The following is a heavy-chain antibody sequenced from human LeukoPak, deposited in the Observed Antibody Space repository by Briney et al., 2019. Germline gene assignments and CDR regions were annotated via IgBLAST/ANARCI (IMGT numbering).Heavy chain of an antibody. CDR1: GFTFSDYY. CDR3: VSSLHGFSYGPGY. Sequence: GGSLRLSCAASGFTFSDYYMSWIRQAPGKGLDWVSSISPTTAYIHYADSMKGRFTISRDNARRSLYLQMNSLRVEDTAMYYCVSSLHGFSYGPGYWGQGTLVIVSS. D-gene: IGHD3-10*01. CDR2: ISPTTAYI. J-gene: IGHJ4*02. V-gene: IGHV3-11*06.